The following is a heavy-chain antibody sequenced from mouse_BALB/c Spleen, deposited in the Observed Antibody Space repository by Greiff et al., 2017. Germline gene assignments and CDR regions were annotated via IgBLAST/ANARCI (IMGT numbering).Heavy chain of an antibody. CDR2: INPSNGRT. V-gene: IGHV1S81*02. CDR1: GYTFTSYW. D-gene: IGHD3-3*01. CDR3: ARWRGPYYFDY. Sequence: VQLQQPGAELVKPGASVKLSCKASGYTFTSYWMHWVKQRPGQGLEWIGEINPSNGRTNYNEKFKSKATLTVDKSSSTAYMQLSSLTSEDSAVYYCARWRGPYYFDYWGQGTTLTVSS. J-gene: IGHJ2*01.